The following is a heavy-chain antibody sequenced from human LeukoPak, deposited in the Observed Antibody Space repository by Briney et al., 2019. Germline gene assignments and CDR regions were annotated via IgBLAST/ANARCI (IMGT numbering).Heavy chain of an antibody. CDR2: INPNSGGT. J-gene: IGHJ3*02. Sequence: GASVKVSCKASGYTFTGYYMHWVRQAPGQGLEWMGRINPNSGGTNYAQKFQGRVTMTRDTSISTAYVELSTLRSDDTAVYYCAREDLNTILGAFDIWGQGTMVTVSS. CDR3: AREDLNTILGAFDI. V-gene: IGHV1-2*06. CDR1: GYTFTGYY. D-gene: IGHD2/OR15-2a*01.